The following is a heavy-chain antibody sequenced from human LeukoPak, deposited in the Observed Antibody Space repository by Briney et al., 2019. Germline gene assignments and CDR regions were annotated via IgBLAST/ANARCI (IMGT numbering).Heavy chain of an antibody. J-gene: IGHJ4*02. Sequence: SQTLSLTCTVSGGSISSGDYYWSWIRQPPGKGLEWIGYIYYSGSTDYNPSLKSRVTISVDTSKNQFSLKLSSVTAADTAVYYCARGREWELSTHFDYWGQGTLVTVSS. CDR3: ARGREWELSTHFDY. CDR1: GGSISSGDYY. V-gene: IGHV4-30-4*01. CDR2: IYYSGST. D-gene: IGHD1-26*01.